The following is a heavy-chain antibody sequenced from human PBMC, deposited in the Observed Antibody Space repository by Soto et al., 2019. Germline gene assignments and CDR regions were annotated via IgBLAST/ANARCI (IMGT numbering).Heavy chain of an antibody. CDR2: ISAYNGNT. CDR3: ARDVGCSGGSCYSPYYYYYMDV. CDR1: GYTFTSYG. J-gene: IGHJ6*03. V-gene: IGHV1-18*01. Sequence: ASVKVSCKASGYTFTSYGISWVRQAPGQGLEWMGWISAYNGNTNYAQKLQGRVTMTTDTSTSTAYMELRSLRSDDTAVYYCARDVGCSGGSCYSPYYYYYMDVWGKGTTVTVSS. D-gene: IGHD2-15*01.